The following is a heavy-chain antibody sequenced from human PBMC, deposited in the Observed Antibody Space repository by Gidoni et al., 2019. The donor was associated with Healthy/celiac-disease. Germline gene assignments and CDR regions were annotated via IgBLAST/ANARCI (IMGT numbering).Heavy chain of an antibody. V-gene: IGHV1-69*01. D-gene: IGHD1-26*01. J-gene: IGHJ6*02. CDR3: ARGNPGSYPYYYYYGMDV. CDR2: IIPIFGTG. Sequence: QVQLVQSGAEVKKPGSSVKVSCKASGCTFSSYAISWVRQAPGQGLEWMGGIIPIFGTGKYAQKFKGRVKITADESTSTAYMELSSLRSEDTAVYYCARGNPGSYPYYYYYGMDVWGQGTTVTVSS. CDR1: GCTFSSYA.